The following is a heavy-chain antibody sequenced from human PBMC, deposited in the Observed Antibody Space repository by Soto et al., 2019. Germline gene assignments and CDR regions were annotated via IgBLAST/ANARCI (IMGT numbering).Heavy chain of an antibody. J-gene: IGHJ4*02. Sequence: GGSLRLSCAASGFTFDDYAMHWVRQAPGKGLEWGSGISWNSGSIGYADSVKGRFTISRDNAKNSLYLQMNSLRAEDTALYYCAKGYSAAGPFDYWGQGTLVTVSS. V-gene: IGHV3-9*01. CDR1: GFTFDDYA. CDR2: ISWNSGSI. CDR3: AKGYSAAGPFDY. D-gene: IGHD2-15*01.